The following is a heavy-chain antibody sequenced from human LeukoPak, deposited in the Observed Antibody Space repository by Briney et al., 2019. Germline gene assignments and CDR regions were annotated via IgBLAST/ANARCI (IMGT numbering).Heavy chain of an antibody. CDR3: ARDRAGSSSWVWYQRDAFDI. D-gene: IGHD6-13*01. Sequence: ASVKVSCKASGYTFTSYYMHWVRQAPGQGLEWMGIINPSGGSTSYAQKFQGRVTITADKSTSTAYMELSSLRSEDTAVYYCARDRAGSSSWVWYQRDAFDIWGQGTMVTVSS. J-gene: IGHJ3*02. CDR1: GYTFTSYY. CDR2: INPSGGST. V-gene: IGHV1-46*01.